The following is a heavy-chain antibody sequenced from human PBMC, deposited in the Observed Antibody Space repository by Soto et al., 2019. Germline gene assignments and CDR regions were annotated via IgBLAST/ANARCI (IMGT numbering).Heavy chain of an antibody. J-gene: IGHJ6*02. V-gene: IGHV1-18*01. Sequence: GASVKLSCKACGYTFTSYGISWVRRAPGQGLEWMGWISAYNGNTNYAQKLQGRVTMTTDTSTSTAYMELRSLRSDDTAVYYCATQERITDRMDVWGQGTTVTVSS. D-gene: IGHD1-1*01. CDR3: ATQERITDRMDV. CDR2: ISAYNGNT. CDR1: GYTFTSYG.